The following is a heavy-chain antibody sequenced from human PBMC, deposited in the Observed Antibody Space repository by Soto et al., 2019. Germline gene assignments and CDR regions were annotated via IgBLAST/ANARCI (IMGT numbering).Heavy chain of an antibody. CDR1: GGYFSGYY. V-gene: IGHV4-34*01. D-gene: IGHD2-15*01. CDR3: ARGIVVVVAATGAEYFPH. J-gene: IGHJ1*01. Sequence: SETLSLTCAVYGGYFSGYYWSWIRPPPGKGLEWIGEINHSGSTNYNPSLKSRVTISVDTSKNQFSLKLSSVTAADTAVYYCARGIVVVVAATGAEYFPHWGQGTLVTVSS. CDR2: INHSGST.